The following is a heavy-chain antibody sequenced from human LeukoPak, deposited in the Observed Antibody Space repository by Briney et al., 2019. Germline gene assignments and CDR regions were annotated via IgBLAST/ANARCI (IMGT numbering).Heavy chain of an antibody. CDR3: VTTDDY. J-gene: IGHJ4*02. CDR2: ISYDGSNK. Sequence: GGPLRLSCAASGFTFSSYGMHWVRQAPGKGLEWVAVISYDGSNKYYADSVKGRFTISRDNSKNTLYLQMNSLRAEDTAVYYCVTTDDYWGQGTLVTVSS. V-gene: IGHV3-30*03. CDR1: GFTFSSYG.